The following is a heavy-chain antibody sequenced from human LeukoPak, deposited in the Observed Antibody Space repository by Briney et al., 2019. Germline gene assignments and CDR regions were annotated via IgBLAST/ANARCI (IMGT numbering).Heavy chain of an antibody. D-gene: IGHD4-23*01. CDR1: GGSFSGYY. J-gene: IGHJ5*02. CDR2: INHSGST. V-gene: IGHV4-34*01. Sequence: PSETLSLTCAVYGGSFSGYYWSWIRQPPGKGLEWIGEINHSGSTNYNPSLKSRVTISVDTSKNQFSLKLSSVTAADTAVYYCASQDDYGGNGLDPWGQGTLVTVSS. CDR3: ASQDDYGGNGLDP.